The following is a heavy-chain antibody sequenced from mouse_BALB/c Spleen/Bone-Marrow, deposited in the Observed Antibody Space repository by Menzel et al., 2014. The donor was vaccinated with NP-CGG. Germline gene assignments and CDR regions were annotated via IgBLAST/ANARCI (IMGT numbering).Heavy chain of an antibody. CDR3: ARRLRYYAMDY. V-gene: IGHV2-2*02. Sequence: QVQLQQPGPGLVQPSQSLSITCTVSGFSLISYGVHWVRQSPGKGLEWLGVIWSAGSTDYNAAFISRLSISKYNSKSQVFFKMNSLQANDTAIYYCARRLRYYAMDYWGQGTSVTVSS. J-gene: IGHJ4*01. CDR2: IWSAGST. CDR1: GFSLISYG. D-gene: IGHD2-2*01.